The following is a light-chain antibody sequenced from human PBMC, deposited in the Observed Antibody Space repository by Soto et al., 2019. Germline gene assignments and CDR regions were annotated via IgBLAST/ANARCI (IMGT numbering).Light chain of an antibody. CDR1: QSVLYSSNNKNY. Sequence: DIVMTQSPDSLAVSLGERATINCKSSQSVLYSSNNKNYLAWFQQKPGQPLRLLFYWASTRESGVPGRFSGSGSGTDFTLTISSLQAEDVAVYYSQQYYRSATFGQGTKVEIK. J-gene: IGKJ1*01. V-gene: IGKV4-1*01. CDR2: WAS. CDR3: QQYYRSAT.